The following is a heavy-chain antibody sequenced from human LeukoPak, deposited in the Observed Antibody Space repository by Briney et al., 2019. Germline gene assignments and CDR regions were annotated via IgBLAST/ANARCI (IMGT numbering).Heavy chain of an antibody. J-gene: IGHJ4*02. CDR2: ISSSSSYI. V-gene: IGHV3-21*01. CDR1: GFTFSSYS. Sequence: GGSLRLSCAASGFTFSSYSMNWVRQAPGKGLEWVSFISSSSSYIDYADSVKGRFTISRDNTKNSLFLQMNNLRAEDTAVYYCARVRYYDSSADYWGQGTLVTVSS. D-gene: IGHD3-22*01. CDR3: ARVRYYDSSADY.